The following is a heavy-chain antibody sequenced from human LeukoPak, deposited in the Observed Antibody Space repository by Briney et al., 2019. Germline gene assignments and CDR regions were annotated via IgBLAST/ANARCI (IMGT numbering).Heavy chain of an antibody. CDR1: GLTFSSYG. J-gene: IGHJ1*01. V-gene: IGHV3-30*18. Sequence: PGGSLRLSCAATGLTFSSYGMHWVRQAPGKGLEWGAVISYDGSNKYYADSVKGRFTISRDNSKNTLYVQMNSLRAEDTAVYYCAKDSSGYFEYFQHWGQGTLVTVSS. D-gene: IGHD3-22*01. CDR2: ISYDGSNK. CDR3: AKDSSGYFEYFQH.